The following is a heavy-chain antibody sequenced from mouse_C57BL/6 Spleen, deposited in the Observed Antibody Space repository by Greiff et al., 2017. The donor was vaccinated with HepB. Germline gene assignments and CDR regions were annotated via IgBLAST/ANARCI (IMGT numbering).Heavy chain of an antibody. CDR1: GFTFSSYA. J-gene: IGHJ2*01. V-gene: IGHV5-4*01. CDR2: ISDGGSYT. Sequence: EVQLQESGGGLVKPGGSLKLSCAASGFTFSSYAMSWVRQTPEKRLEWVATISDGGSYTYYPDNVKGRFTISRDNAKNNLYLQMSHLKSEDTAMYYCARAYYGSRYYFDYWGQGTTLTVSS. CDR3: ARAYYGSRYYFDY. D-gene: IGHD1-1*01.